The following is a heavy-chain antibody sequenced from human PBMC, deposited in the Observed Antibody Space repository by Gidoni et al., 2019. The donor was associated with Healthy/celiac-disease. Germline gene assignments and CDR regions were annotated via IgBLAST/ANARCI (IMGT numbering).Heavy chain of an antibody. CDR3: ARGSGSSSSFDY. CDR2: IYYSGST. J-gene: IGHJ4*02. D-gene: IGHD6-6*01. CDR1: GCSISSYY. V-gene: IGHV4-59*01. Sequence: QVQLQESGPGLVKPSETLSLTCTVSGCSISSYYWSWIRQPPGKGLEWIGYIYYSGSTNYNPSLKSRVTISVDTSKNQFSLKLSSVTAADTAVYYCARGSGSSSSFDYWGQGTLVTVSS.